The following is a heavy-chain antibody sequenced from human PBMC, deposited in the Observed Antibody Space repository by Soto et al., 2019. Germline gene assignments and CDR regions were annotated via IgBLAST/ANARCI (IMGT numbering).Heavy chain of an antibody. CDR1: VGSISSYY. V-gene: IGHV4-59*08. CDR2: IYYSGST. Sequence: SETLSLTCTVSVGSISSYYWSWIRQPPGKGLEWIGYIYYSGSTNYNPSLKSRVTISVDTSKNQFSLKLSSVTAADTAVYYCARHRAATLIDYWGQGTLVTVSS. CDR3: ARHRAATLIDY. D-gene: IGHD6-13*01. J-gene: IGHJ4*02.